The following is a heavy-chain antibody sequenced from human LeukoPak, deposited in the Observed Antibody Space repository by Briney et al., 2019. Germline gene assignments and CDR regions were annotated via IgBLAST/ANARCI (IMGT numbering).Heavy chain of an antibody. V-gene: IGHV3-74*01. CDR2: LGYDGRGT. CDR1: GFTFNRYA. J-gene: IGHJ4*01. D-gene: IGHD2-21*02. Sequence: GGSLRLSCAASGFTFNRYAMHWVRQAPGKGLEWVSRLGYDGRGTNYADSVKGRFTISRDNAKNILYLQMNSLRADDTALYYCARDGFVGPVTAYLDSWGQGTLVTVPS. CDR3: ARDGFVGPVTAYLDS.